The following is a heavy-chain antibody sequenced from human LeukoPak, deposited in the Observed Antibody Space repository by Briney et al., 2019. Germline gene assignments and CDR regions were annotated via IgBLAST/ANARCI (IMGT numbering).Heavy chain of an antibody. CDR2: ISGSGGST. Sequence: GGSLRLSCAASGFTFSSYGMSWVRKAPGKGLEWVSAISGSGGSTYYADSVKGRFTISRDNSKNTLYLQMNSLRAEDTAVYYCARDFGATVTIDAFDIWGQGTMVTVSS. V-gene: IGHV3-23*01. J-gene: IGHJ3*02. CDR1: GFTFSSYG. D-gene: IGHD4-17*01. CDR3: ARDFGATVTIDAFDI.